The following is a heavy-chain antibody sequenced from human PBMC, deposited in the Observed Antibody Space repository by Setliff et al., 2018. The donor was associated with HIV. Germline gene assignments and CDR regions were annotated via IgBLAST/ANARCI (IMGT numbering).Heavy chain of an antibody. Sequence: PSETLSLTCTVSGGSISGGTDHWNWFRQHPREGLEWIGYNSYSGRTNQNPSLKSRVTISLDTSKNQFSLKLSSVTAADTAVYYCARAPSSYSGSFGWFDPWGQGTLVTVSS. CDR3: ARAPSSYSGSFGWFDP. V-gene: IGHV4-31*03. CDR1: GGSISGGTDH. J-gene: IGHJ5*02. CDR2: NSYSGRT. D-gene: IGHD1-26*01.